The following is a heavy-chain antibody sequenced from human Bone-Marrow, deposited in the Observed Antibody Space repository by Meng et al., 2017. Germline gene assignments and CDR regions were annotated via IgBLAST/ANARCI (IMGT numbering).Heavy chain of an antibody. J-gene: IGHJ6*02. Sequence: GGPLRLSCPASGFTFISYAMHWVRQAPGKGLEWVAVISYDGSNKYYADSVKGRFTISRDNSKNTLYLQMNSLRAEDTAVYYCARAVVPAAISVYYYYYGMDVWGQGTTVTVSS. CDR1: GFTFISYA. D-gene: IGHD2-2*01. CDR2: ISYDGSNK. CDR3: ARAVVPAAISVYYYYYGMDV. V-gene: IGHV3-30*01.